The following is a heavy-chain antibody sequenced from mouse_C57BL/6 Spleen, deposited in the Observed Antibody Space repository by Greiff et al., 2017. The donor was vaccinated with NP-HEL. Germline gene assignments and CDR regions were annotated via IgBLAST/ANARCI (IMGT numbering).Heavy chain of an antibody. CDR3: ARKTYYAMDY. J-gene: IGHJ4*01. CDR1: GYTFTSYW. Sequence: QVQLQQPGAELVRPGSSVKLSCKASGYTFTSYWMDWVKQRPGQGLEWIGNIYPSDSETNYNQKFKDKATLTVDKSSSTAYMQLSSLTSEDSAVYYCARKTYYAMDYWGQGTSVTVSS. CDR2: IYPSDSET. V-gene: IGHV1-61*01.